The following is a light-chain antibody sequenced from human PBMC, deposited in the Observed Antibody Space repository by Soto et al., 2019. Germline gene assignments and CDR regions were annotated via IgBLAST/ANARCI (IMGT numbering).Light chain of an antibody. CDR2: DAS. Sequence: EIVMTQSPPTLSVSPGDRATLSCRASQSVSSNLAWYQQKPGQAPRLLIYDASTRDTGIPARFSGSGSGTEFTLTISSLQSEDFAVYYCQQYNNWPPLTFGGGTKVEIK. V-gene: IGKV3-15*01. CDR3: QQYNNWPPLT. CDR1: QSVSSN. J-gene: IGKJ4*01.